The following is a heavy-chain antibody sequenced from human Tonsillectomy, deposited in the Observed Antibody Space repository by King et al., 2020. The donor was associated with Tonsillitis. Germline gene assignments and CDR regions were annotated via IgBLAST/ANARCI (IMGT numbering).Heavy chain of an antibody. V-gene: IGHV4-38-2*01. Sequence: QLQESGPGLVKPSETLSLTCAVSGYSISSGYYWGWIRQPPGKGLEWIGYIHHSRSSYYNPSVKSRVTVSLDTSKNQFSLKLSSVTAAVTAVYYCARGRNSIDYWGQGTLVTVSS. D-gene: IGHD1-7*01. J-gene: IGHJ4*02. CDR2: IHHSRSS. CDR1: GYSISSGYY. CDR3: ARGRNSIDY.